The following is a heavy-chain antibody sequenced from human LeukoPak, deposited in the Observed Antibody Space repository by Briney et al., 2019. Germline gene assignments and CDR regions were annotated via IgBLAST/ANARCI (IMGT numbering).Heavy chain of an antibody. CDR2: IGDSGDST. V-gene: IGHV3-23*01. CDR3: VRTWGSGYSAPPGD. CDR1: GFTFSSYP. J-gene: IGHJ4*02. D-gene: IGHD6-13*01. Sequence: GGSLRLSCAASGFTFSSYPLTWVRQAPGKGLEWVAAIGDSGDSTYYADSVQGRFTISRDNSKNTLYLQMNSLGAEDTAVYYCVRTWGSGYSAPPGDWGQGSLVTVSS.